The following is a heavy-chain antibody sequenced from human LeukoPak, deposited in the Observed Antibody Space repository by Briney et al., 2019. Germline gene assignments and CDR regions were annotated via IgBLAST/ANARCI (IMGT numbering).Heavy chain of an antibody. CDR2: ISYAGSNE. CDR3: ARDSSSYYFDY. V-gene: IGHV3-30*03. CDR1: GFTFSNYG. D-gene: IGHD6-6*01. Sequence: GRSLRLSCAASGFTFSNYGMHWVRQAPGKGLEWVAVISYAGSNEYFADSVKGRFTISRDNSINTLYLQMNSLRAEDTAVYYCARDSSSYYFDYWGQGTLVTVSS. J-gene: IGHJ4*02.